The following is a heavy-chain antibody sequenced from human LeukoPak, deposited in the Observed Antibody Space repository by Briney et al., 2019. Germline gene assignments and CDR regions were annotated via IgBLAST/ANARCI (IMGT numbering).Heavy chain of an antibody. CDR1: GFSLSTSGRG. CDR3: AHSRKALSENWFHP. D-gene: IGHD6-6*01. V-gene: IGHV2-5*02. Sequence: SGPTLVKPTQTLTLTCTFSGFSLSTSGRGVGWIRQPPGKALEWLAVIYWDDGKIYSPSLKSGLTITKDTSKNQVVLTMTNMDPVDTATYYCAHSRKALSENWFHPWGQGTLVTVSS. J-gene: IGHJ5*02. CDR2: IYWDDGK.